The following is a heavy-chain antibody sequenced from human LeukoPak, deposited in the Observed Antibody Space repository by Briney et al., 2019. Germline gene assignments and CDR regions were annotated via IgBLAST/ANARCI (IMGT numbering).Heavy chain of an antibody. J-gene: IGHJ4*02. Sequence: SETLSLTCSVSGGAIISYYWSWIRQPPGKGLEWIAFIYYSGSTNYNPSLKSRVTISVDTSKNQFSLKLNSVTAADTAVYYCARHYCSGGSCYYFDYWGQGTLVTVSS. CDR2: IYYSGST. CDR3: ARHYCSGGSCYYFDY. V-gene: IGHV4-59*08. D-gene: IGHD2-15*01. CDR1: GGAIISYY.